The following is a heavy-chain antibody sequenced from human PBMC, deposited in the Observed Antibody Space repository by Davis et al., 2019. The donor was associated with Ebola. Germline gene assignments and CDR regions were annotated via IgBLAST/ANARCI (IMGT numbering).Heavy chain of an antibody. D-gene: IGHD3-9*01. CDR2: MNPNSGNT. V-gene: IGHV1-8*02. CDR3: ARGGSRYFDWTRFRFGY. Sequence: ASVKVSCKASGGTFSSYDINWVRQAPGQGLEWMGWMNPNSGNTGSAQKFQGRVTMTRNTSISTAYMELSSLRSEGTAVYYCARGGSRYFDWTRFRFGYWGQGTLVTVSS. CDR1: GGTFSSYD. J-gene: IGHJ4*02.